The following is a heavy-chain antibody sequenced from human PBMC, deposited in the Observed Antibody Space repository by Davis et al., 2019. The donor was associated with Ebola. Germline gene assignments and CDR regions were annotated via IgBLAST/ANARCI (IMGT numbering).Heavy chain of an antibody. J-gene: IGHJ3*02. Sequence: GESLKISCKGSGYSFTSHWIVWVRQMPGKGLECMGIIFPGDSDTRYSPSFQGQVTISADKSISTAYLQWSSLKASDTAMYYCARRGYYYDSSGYHGGAFDIWGQGTTVTVSS. D-gene: IGHD3-22*01. CDR1: GYSFTSHW. CDR3: ARRGYYYDSSGYHGGAFDI. V-gene: IGHV5-51*01. CDR2: IFPGDSDT.